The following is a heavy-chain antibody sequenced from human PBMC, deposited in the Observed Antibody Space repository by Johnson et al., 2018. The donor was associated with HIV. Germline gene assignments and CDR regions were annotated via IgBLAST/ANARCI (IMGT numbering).Heavy chain of an antibody. V-gene: IGHV3-30*03. D-gene: IGHD3-22*01. J-gene: IGHJ3*01. CDR2: ISYDGSNK. CDR3: VRRFYDSSAFDV. Sequence: QVQLVESGGGLVQPGGSLRLSCAASGFTFSSSWMHWVCQAPEKGLEWVAVISYDGSNKYFTDSVRGRFTISRDNSRNTLFLQMNSLRAEDTAMYFCVRRFYDSSAFDVWGQGTLVTVSS. CDR1: GFTFSSSW.